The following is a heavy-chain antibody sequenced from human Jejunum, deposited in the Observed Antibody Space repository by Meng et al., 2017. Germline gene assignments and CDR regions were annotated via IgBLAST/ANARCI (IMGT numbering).Heavy chain of an antibody. V-gene: IGHV3-21*06. D-gene: IGHD2-2*01. J-gene: IGHJ3*02. CDR1: GFTFRTSC. Sequence: GESLKISCAASGFTFRTSCMDWVRQAPGKGLEWVASISWSSTYKYYADSVKGRFFISRDDADNSLYLQMNSLRADDTAMYYCARSAGIGSYALEIWGQGTMVTVSS. CDR3: ARSAGIGSYALEI. CDR2: ISWSSTYK.